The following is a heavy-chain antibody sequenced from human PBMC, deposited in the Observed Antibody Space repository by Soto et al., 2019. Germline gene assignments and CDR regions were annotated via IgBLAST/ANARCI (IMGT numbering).Heavy chain of an antibody. V-gene: IGHV3-53*01. J-gene: IGHJ6*02. CDR3: TRDAPGERPYYFYYYGMDV. CDR1: GLSVSTNF. CDR2: IYSGGKT. Sequence: GSLRLSCAASGLSVSTNFMSWVRQAPGKGLEWLAVIYSGGKTFYADSVKGRFTISKDNSKNTLSLQMNSLRAEDTAVYYCTRDAPGERPYYFYYYGMDVWGQGTTVTVS.